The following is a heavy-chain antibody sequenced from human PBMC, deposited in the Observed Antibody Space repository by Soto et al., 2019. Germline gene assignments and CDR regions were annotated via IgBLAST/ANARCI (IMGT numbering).Heavy chain of an antibody. V-gene: IGHV3-7*05. CDR2: INQDGSEK. J-gene: IGHJ6*02. D-gene: IGHD5-18*01. CDR1: GFTFRPYW. CDR3: ARDGSTSWYSYDYHGMDV. Sequence: EVQLVESGGGLVQPGGSLRLSCGASGFTFRPYWLSWVRKVPGKGLEWVAKINQDGSEKNYVDSVKGRFTISRDNAKNSLHLQMSSLRAEDTALYYCARDGSTSWYSYDYHGMDVWGQGTTVTVSS.